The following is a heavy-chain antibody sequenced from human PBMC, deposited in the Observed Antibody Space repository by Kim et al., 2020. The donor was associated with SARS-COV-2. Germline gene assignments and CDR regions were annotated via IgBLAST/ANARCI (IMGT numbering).Heavy chain of an antibody. V-gene: IGHV4-39*01. J-gene: IGHJ5*02. CDR1: GGSISSGNYF. CDR2: FYYGGST. Sequence: SETLSLTCTVSGGSISSGNYFWGWIRQPPGKGLEWIGNFYYGGSTYYSPSLKSRVTMSADTSKNQFSLRLRSVTAADTAVYYCARPHSGRGGGAWFDPWGQGTLVTFSS. D-gene: IGHD1-26*01. CDR3: ARPHSGRGGGAWFDP.